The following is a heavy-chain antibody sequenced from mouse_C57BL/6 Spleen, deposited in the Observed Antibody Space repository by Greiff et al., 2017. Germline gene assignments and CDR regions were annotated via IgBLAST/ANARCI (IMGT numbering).Heavy chain of an antibody. CDR1: GFTFSDYY. CDR2: INYDGSST. D-gene: IGHD2-4*01. V-gene: IGHV5-16*01. CDR3: ARDLGYYDSARGPTFDY. J-gene: IGHJ2*01. Sequence: EVQLVESEGGLVQPGSSMKLSCTASGFTFSDYYMAWVRQVPEKGLEWVANINYDGSSTYYLDSLKSRFIISRDNAKNILYLQMSSLKSEDTATYYCARDLGYYDSARGPTFDYWGQGTTLTVSS.